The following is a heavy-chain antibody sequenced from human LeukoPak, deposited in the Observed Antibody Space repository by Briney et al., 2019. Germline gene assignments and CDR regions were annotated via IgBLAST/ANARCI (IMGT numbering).Heavy chain of an antibody. J-gene: IGHJ3*02. CDR3: TRPDYGDYVTTWDAFDI. D-gene: IGHD4-17*01. V-gene: IGHV3-73*01. CDR2: IRSKANSYAT. CDR1: GFTFSGSA. Sequence: PGGSLRLSCAASGFTFSGSAMHWVRQASGKGLEWVGRIRSKANSYATAYAASVKGRFTISRDDSKNTAYLQMNSLKTEDTAVYYCTRPDYGDYVTTWDAFDIWGQGTMVTVSS.